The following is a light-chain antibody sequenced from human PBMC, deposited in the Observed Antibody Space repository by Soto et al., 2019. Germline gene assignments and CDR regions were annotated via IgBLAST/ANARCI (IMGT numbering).Light chain of an antibody. CDR3: SSYTSASTPLV. J-gene: IGLJ2*01. Sequence: QSVLTQPASVSGSPGQSITISCTGTGSDVGGYNYVSWYQQHPGKAPKVMIYDVSNRPSGVSNRFSGSKAGNTASLTISGLQAEDEADYDCSSYTSASTPLVFGGGTKLTVL. V-gene: IGLV2-14*01. CDR1: GSDVGGYNY. CDR2: DVS.